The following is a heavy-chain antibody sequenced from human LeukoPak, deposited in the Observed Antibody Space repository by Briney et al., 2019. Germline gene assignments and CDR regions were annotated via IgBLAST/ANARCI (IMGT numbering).Heavy chain of an antibody. Sequence: SETLSLTCTVSGGSISSYYWSWIRQHPGKGLEWLGYIHYYGNTEYNPSLKSRVTISVDTSKTQFSLKLSSVTAADSAVYYCAREDHHFYGMDVWGQGTRSPSP. CDR1: GGSISSYY. J-gene: IGHJ6*02. CDR3: AREDHHFYGMDV. V-gene: IGHV4-59*12. CDR2: IHYYGNT.